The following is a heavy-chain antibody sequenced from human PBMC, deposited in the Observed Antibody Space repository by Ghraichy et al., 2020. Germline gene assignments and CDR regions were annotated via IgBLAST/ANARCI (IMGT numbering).Heavy chain of an antibody. CDR2: IYYSGST. CDR3: ARDKWLSGYCTGGSYSTD. D-gene: IGHD2-15*01. J-gene: IGHJ4*02. V-gene: IGHV4-31*02. CDR1: GGSISSIGYY. Sequence: SQTLSLTCTVSGGSISSIGYYWSWIRQHPGKGLEWIGYIYYSGSTYYNPSLKSRVTISVDTSKNQFSLKLSSVTAADTAVYYCARDKWLSGYCTGGSYSTDWGQGTLVTVSS.